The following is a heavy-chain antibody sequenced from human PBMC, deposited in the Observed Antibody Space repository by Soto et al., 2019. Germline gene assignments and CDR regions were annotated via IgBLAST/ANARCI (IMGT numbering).Heavy chain of an antibody. J-gene: IGHJ4*02. CDR3: ARGNQELDY. CDR1: GYIFTSYV. Sequence: GASVKVSCKAPGYIFTSYVMHWVRQAPGQRLEWMGWINAGNGNTKYSPKYQGRVTITRDTSASAAHMDLSSLTSEDTAVYFCARGNQELDYWGQGTLVTVSS. CDR2: INAGNGNT. V-gene: IGHV1-3*01. D-gene: IGHD1-26*01.